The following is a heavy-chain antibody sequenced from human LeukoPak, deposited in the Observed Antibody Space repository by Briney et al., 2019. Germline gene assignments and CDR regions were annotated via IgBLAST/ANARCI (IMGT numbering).Heavy chain of an antibody. CDR2: INQDESQK. V-gene: IGHV3-7*01. D-gene: IGHD3-9*01. Sequence: SGGSLRLSWAASGFSVSSNWMSWVRQAPGKGLEWVANINQDESQKYYVDSVKGRFTISKDNAKNSLNLQMNSLRVEDTGVYYCARANYDIRGQGTLVTVSS. J-gene: IGHJ4*02. CDR1: GFSVSSNW. CDR3: ARANYDI.